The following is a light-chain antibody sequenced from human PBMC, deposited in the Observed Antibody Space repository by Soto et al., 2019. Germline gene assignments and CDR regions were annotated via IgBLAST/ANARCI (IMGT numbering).Light chain of an antibody. CDR2: AAS. CDR1: QGISNY. CDR3: QKYNSAPPWT. V-gene: IGKV1-27*01. Sequence: DIQMTQSPSSLSASVGDRVTITCRASQGISNYLAWYQQKPGKVPKVLIYAASTLQSGVTSRFSGSGSVTDFTLTISSLQPEDVATYYCQKYNSAPPWTFGQGTKVEIK. J-gene: IGKJ1*01.